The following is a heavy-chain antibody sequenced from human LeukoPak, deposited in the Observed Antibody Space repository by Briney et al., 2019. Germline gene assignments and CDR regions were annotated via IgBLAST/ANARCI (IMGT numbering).Heavy chain of an antibody. Sequence: PSETLSLTCTVSGDFITAYYWSWIRQPPGKGLEWIGYVYYSGSTEYNPSLKSRVTISVDTSKNQFSLKLSSVTAADTAVYYCARGFRPDIVVVPAASYYYMDVWGKGTTVTVSS. V-gene: IGHV4-59*12. J-gene: IGHJ6*03. CDR2: VYYSGST. CDR3: ARGFRPDIVVVPAASYYYMDV. CDR1: GDFITAYY. D-gene: IGHD2-2*01.